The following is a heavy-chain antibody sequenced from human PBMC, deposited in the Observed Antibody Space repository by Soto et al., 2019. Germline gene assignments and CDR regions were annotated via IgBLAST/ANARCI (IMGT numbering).Heavy chain of an antibody. Sequence: QVQLVESGGGVVQPGRSLRLSCAASGFTFSSYGMHWVRQAPGKGLEWVAVISYDGSNKYYADSVEGRFTISRDNSENTLYLKMNSLRAEDTAVYYCAKSSGGDSFDYWGQGTLVTVSS. CDR3: AKSSGGDSFDY. V-gene: IGHV3-30*18. D-gene: IGHD2-21*02. J-gene: IGHJ4*02. CDR1: GFTFSSYG. CDR2: ISYDGSNK.